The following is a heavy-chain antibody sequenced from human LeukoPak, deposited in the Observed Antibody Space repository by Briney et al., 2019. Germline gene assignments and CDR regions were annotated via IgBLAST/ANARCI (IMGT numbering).Heavy chain of an antibody. CDR3: ARHRDSSSTIDY. V-gene: IGHV4-39*01. CDR1: GGSISSSSYY. J-gene: IGHJ4*02. CDR2: IYYSGST. D-gene: IGHD6-6*01. Sequence: SETLSLTCTVSGGSISSSSYYWGWIRQPPGKGLEWIGSIYYSGSTYYNPSLKSRVTISVDTSKNQFSLKLSSVTAADTAVYYCARHRDSSSTIDYWGQGTLVTVSS.